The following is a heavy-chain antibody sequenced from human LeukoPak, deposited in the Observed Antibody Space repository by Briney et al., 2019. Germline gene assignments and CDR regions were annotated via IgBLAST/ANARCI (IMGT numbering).Heavy chain of an antibody. CDR3: ARVDSSSWYRGLYYFDY. Sequence: PGGSLRLSCAASGFSFSDYWMSWVRQAPGKGLEWVSYISSGSTIYYADSVKGRFTISRDNAKNSLYLQMNSLRAEDTAVYYCARVDSSSWYRGLYYFDYWGQGTLVTVSS. J-gene: IGHJ4*02. D-gene: IGHD6-13*01. CDR1: GFSFSDYW. V-gene: IGHV3-11*01. CDR2: ISSGSTI.